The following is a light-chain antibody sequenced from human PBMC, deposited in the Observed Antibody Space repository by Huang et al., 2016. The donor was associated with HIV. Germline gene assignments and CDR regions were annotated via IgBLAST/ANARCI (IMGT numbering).Light chain of an antibody. CDR2: GAS. Sequence: ENVLTQSPGTLALSPGERATLSCRASQSDGNYLAWYQQRPGQAPRLLVVGASIRATGIPDRFSGSGSGTDFTLTINRLEPEEFAVYYCQQYGRSPVHFGQGTKLEI. V-gene: IGKV3-20*01. CDR3: QQYGRSPVH. J-gene: IGKJ2*01. CDR1: QSDGNY.